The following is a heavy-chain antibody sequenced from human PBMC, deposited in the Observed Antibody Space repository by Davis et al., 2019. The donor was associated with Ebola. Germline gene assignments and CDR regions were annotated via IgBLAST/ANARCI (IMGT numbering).Heavy chain of an antibody. CDR2: IRYDGSNK. J-gene: IGHJ4*02. D-gene: IGHD6-6*01. Sequence: GESLKISCAASGFTFSSYGMHWVRQAPGKGLEWVAFIRYDGSNKYYADSVKGRFTISRDNSKNTLYLQMNSLRAEDTAVYYCAKSGSSPTGPDYWGQGTLVTVSS. V-gene: IGHV3-30*02. CDR3: AKSGSSPTGPDY. CDR1: GFTFSSYG.